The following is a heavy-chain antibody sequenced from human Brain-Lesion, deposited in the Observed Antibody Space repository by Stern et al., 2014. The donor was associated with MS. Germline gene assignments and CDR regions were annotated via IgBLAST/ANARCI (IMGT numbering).Heavy chain of an antibody. Sequence: QVQLVQSGAEVKKPGASVKVSCKVSGYTLTELSMHWVRQAPRKGLEWMGGFDPEDGETIYAQKFQGRVTMTEDTSADTAYMELSSLRSEDTAVYYCATLSPGAGGSYYRHFDYWGQGTLVTVSS. D-gene: IGHD1-26*01. CDR2: FDPEDGET. J-gene: IGHJ4*02. V-gene: IGHV1-24*01. CDR3: ATLSPGAGGSYYRHFDY. CDR1: GYTLTELS.